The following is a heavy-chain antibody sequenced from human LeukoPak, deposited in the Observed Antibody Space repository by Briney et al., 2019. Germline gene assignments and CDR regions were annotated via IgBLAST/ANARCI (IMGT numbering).Heavy chain of an antibody. D-gene: IGHD3-22*01. CDR1: GGSFSGYY. J-gene: IGHJ5*02. CDR2: IYYSGST. CDR3: ARVFYDSSVGFDP. V-gene: IGHV4-59*01. Sequence: SETLSLTCAVYGGSFSGYYWSWIRQPPGKGLEWIGYIYYSGSTNYNPSLKSRVTISVDTSKNQFSLKLSSVTAADTAVYYCARVFYDSSVGFDPWGQGTLVTVSS.